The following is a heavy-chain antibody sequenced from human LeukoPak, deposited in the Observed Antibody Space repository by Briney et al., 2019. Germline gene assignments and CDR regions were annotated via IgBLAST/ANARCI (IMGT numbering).Heavy chain of an antibody. V-gene: IGHV3-30-3*01. CDR2: LSSDGTHK. CDR3: ARVARQLTGY. D-gene: IGHD3-9*01. CDR1: GFSFHTYI. J-gene: IGHJ4*02. Sequence: GGSLRLSCAASGFSFHTYIMHWVRQAPGKGLEWVTVLSSDGTHKYYADSVKGRFTISRDNAKNSLYLQMNSLRVEDTAIYYCARVARQLTGYWGQGTLVSVSS.